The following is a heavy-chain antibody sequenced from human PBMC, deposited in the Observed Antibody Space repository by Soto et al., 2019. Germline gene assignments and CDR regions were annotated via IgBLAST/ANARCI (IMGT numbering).Heavy chain of an antibody. Sequence: QVQLVESGGGVVQPGRSLRLSCAASGFTFSSYGMHWVRQAPGKGLEWVAVIYYDGSKQYYADSVKGRFTISRDNSKNTVYLQMNSLRAEDTAVYYCARHSYGPYYFDYWGQGTLVTVSS. J-gene: IGHJ4*02. CDR3: ARHSYGPYYFDY. CDR1: GFTFSSYG. CDR2: IYYDGSKQ. D-gene: IGHD5-18*01. V-gene: IGHV3-33*01.